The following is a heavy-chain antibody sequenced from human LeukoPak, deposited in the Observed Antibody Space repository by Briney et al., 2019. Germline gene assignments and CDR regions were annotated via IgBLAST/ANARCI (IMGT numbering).Heavy chain of an antibody. V-gene: IGHV3-7*01. CDR2: IKQDGSEK. D-gene: IGHD2-2*01. CDR1: GFTFSSYW. Sequence: GGSLRLSCAASGFTFSSYWMSWVRQASGKGLEWVANIKQDGSEKHYMDSAKGRFTISRDNAKNSLYLQMNSLRVEDTATYFCASGGGFRSSTFDCSSTSCPLDYWGQGALVTVSS. CDR3: ASGGGFRSSTFDCSSTSCPLDY. J-gene: IGHJ4*02.